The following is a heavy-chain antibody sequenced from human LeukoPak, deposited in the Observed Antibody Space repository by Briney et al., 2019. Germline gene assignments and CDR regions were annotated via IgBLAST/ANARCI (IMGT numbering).Heavy chain of an antibody. CDR1: GGSFSTYY. V-gene: IGHV4-59*01. J-gene: IGHJ4*02. CDR2: FYYSGST. D-gene: IGHD1-26*01. Sequence: PETLSLTCTVTGGSFSTYYWSWIRQPPGKGLEWIGHFYYSGSTTCNPSLKSRVTFSVDTSRNQFSLKLTSVTAADTALYYCARGQGGNYYLNYFDYWGQGALVTVSS. CDR3: ARGQGGNYYLNYFDY.